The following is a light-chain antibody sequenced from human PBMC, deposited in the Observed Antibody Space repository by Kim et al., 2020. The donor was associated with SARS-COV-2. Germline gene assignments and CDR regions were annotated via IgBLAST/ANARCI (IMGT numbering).Light chain of an antibody. J-gene: IGLJ2*01. CDR2: QDG. V-gene: IGLV3-1*01. Sequence: SYELTQPPSVSVSPGQTASITCSGDKLGDRYANWYRQKPGQSPAVVIYQDGHRPSGIPERFSGSSSGNTATLTISGTQAMDEADYYCQAWDSSVVVFGGGTKLTVL. CDR1: KLGDRY. CDR3: QAWDSSVVV.